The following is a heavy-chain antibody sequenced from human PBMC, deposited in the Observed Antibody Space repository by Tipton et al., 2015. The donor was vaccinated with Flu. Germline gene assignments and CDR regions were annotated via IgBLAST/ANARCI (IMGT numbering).Heavy chain of an antibody. D-gene: IGHD3-3*01. J-gene: IGHJ6*03. Sequence: SLRLSCEASGFSFNLFGMHWVRQAPGKGLEWVAFIWFDGNRNKEYYADSVKGRFTISRDTSKNTVYLQINSLRADDTAVYFCARDGPEWNYFAYMDVWGKGTTVTVSS. V-gene: IGHV3-33*01. CDR2: IWFDGNRNKE. CDR1: GFSFNLFG. CDR3: ARDGPEWNYFAYMDV.